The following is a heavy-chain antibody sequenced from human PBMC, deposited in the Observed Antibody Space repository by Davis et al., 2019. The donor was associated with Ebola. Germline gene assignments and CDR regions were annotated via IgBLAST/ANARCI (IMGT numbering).Heavy chain of an antibody. CDR3: ARDGEYCTNGICSTYFDN. J-gene: IGHJ4*02. CDR2: IYSGGST. V-gene: IGHV3-66*01. CDR1: GFTFSDHY. D-gene: IGHD2-8*01. Sequence: GESLKISCAVSGFTFSDHYMSWVRQAPGKGLEWVSLIYSGGSTYYADFVKGRFTLSRDNSKNTLYLQMNSLRAEDTAVYYCARDGEYCTNGICSTYFDNWGQGTLVTVSS.